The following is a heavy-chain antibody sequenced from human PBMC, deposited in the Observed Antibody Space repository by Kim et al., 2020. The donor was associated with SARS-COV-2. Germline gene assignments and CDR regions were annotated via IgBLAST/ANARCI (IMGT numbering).Heavy chain of an antibody. CDR3: ASHLSFFPEMHYFDC. J-gene: IGHJ4*02. CDR2: IYHTTDT. V-gene: IGHV4-59*13. Sequence: SETLSLTCSVSGGSIRSYYWSWIRQSPGKGLEWIGYIYHTTDTNYNPSLKSRATISVDTSKNQFSLNLSSVTAADTAVYYCASHLSFFPEMHYFDCWDQGTLLTVSS. CDR1: GGSIRSYY.